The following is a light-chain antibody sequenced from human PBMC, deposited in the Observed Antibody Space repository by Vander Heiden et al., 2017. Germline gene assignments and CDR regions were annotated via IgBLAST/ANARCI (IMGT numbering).Light chain of an antibody. J-gene: IGLJ1*01. CDR3: CSYAGSSTYV. CDR1: SSDVGSYNV. Sequence: QSALTQPASVSGSPGQSITISCTGTSSDVGSYNVVSWYQQHPGKAPKLMIYEVSKRPSGVSNHFSGFKSGNTASLTISGLQAEDEADYYCCSYAGSSTYVFGTGTKVTVL. CDR2: EVS. V-gene: IGLV2-23*02.